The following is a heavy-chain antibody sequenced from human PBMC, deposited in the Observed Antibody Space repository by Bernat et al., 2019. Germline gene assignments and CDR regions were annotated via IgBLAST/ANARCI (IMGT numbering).Heavy chain of an antibody. V-gene: IGHV3-7*03. CDR2: INQDGSEK. CDR3: AREGGSGYSLDY. J-gene: IGHJ4*02. CDR1: GITFSNYW. Sequence: EVQLVESGGGLVQPGGCLRLSCGVSGITFSNYWMSWVRQAPGKGLEWVANINQDGSEKNYADSVKGRFTISRDNAKNSLYVQINSLRAEDTAVYYCAREGGSGYSLDYWGQGALVTVSS. D-gene: IGHD3-22*01.